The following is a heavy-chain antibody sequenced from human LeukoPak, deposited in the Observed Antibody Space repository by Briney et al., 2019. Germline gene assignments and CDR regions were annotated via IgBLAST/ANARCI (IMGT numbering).Heavy chain of an antibody. CDR2: IFYSGST. D-gene: IGHD3-3*01. CDR3: TGGYDFWRYGMDV. J-gene: IGHJ6*02. Sequence: SETLSLTCTVSGGSISSYYWSWIRQPPGKGLEWIGYIFYSGSTNHNPSLKSRVTISVDTSKKQFSPKLSSVTAADTAVYYCTGGYDFWRYGMDVWGQGTTVTVSS. CDR1: GGSISSYY. V-gene: IGHV4-59*01.